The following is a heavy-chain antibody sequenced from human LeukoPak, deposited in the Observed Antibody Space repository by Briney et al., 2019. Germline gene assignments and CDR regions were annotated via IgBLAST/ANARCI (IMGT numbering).Heavy chain of an antibody. CDR2: ISASGGST. CDR3: ATSITVAASYFDY. V-gene: IGHV3-23*01. J-gene: IGHJ4*02. CDR1: GFTFSSSA. D-gene: IGHD6-19*01. Sequence: GGSLRLSCAASGFTFSSSAMSWVRQAPGKGLEWVSAISASGGSTYYADSVKGWFTISRDNSKNTLYLQMNSLRAEDTALYYCATSITVAASYFDYWGQGTLVTVSS.